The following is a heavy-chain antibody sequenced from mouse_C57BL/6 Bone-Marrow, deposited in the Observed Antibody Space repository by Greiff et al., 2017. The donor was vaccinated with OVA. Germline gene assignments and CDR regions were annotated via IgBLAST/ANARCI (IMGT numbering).Heavy chain of an antibody. V-gene: IGHV1-4*01. D-gene: IGHD1-1*01. CDR3: ARKESGSSYDYAMDY. Sequence: VQLQQSGAELARPGASVKMSCKASGYTFTSYTMHWVKQRPGQGLEWIGYINPSSGYTKYNQKFKDKATLTADKSSSTAYMQLSSLTSEDSAVYYCARKESGSSYDYAMDYWGQGTSVTVSS. CDR1: GYTFTSYT. CDR2: INPSSGYT. J-gene: IGHJ4*01.